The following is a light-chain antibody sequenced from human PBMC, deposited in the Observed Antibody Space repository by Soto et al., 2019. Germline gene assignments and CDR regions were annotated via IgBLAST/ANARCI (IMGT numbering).Light chain of an antibody. J-gene: IGLJ3*02. CDR1: SSNIGAGYD. Sequence: QSALTQPPSVSGAPGQRVTISCTGSSSNIGAGYDVHWYQQLPGTAPKLLIYANSQRSSGVPDRFSGSKSGTSASLAISGLQSEDESDYYCATWDDSLNGWVFGGGTKVTVL. V-gene: IGLV1-40*01. CDR3: ATWDDSLNGWV. CDR2: ANS.